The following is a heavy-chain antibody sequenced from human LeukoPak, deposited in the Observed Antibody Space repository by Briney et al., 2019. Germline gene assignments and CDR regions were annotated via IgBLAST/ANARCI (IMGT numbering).Heavy chain of an antibody. Sequence: SETLSLTCTVSGGSISSYYWSWIRQPPGKGLEWIGYIYYSGSTNYNPSLKSRVTISVDTSKNQFSLKLSSVTAADAAVYYCARGPYYDILTGYYPFDYWGQGTLVTVSS. CDR3: ARGPYYDILTGYYPFDY. CDR2: IYYSGST. CDR1: GGSISSYY. V-gene: IGHV4-59*01. D-gene: IGHD3-9*01. J-gene: IGHJ4*02.